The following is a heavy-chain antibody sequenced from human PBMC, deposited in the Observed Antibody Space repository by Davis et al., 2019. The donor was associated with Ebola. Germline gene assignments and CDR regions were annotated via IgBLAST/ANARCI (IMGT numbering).Heavy chain of an antibody. CDR1: GGTFNNYA. CDR2: IIPISGTS. CDR3: GRGEEGHDVWNGLLAT. V-gene: IGHV1-69*06. D-gene: IGHD3/OR15-3a*01. J-gene: IGHJ4*01. Sequence: SVKVSCKASGGTFNNYAINWVRLAPGEGLEWMGDIIPISGTSKTAQRFQDRFTITADTSTSTVYMELNSLRSDDTAVYYCGRGEEGHDVWNGLLATWGQGTLVTVSS.